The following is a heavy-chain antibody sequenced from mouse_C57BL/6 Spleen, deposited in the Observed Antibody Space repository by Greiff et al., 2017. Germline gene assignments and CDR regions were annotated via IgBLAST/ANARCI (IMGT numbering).Heavy chain of an antibody. D-gene: IGHD6-5*01. J-gene: IGHJ2*01. CDR1: GSTFNGYW. Sequence: QVQLQQSGAELMKPGASVKLSCKATGSTFNGYWLEWVKQRPGHGLEWIGEILPGSGSTNYNQKFKGKATFTADTSSNSAYMPHSSLTTEDSAIYYCASRGPYWYYFDYWGQGTTLTVSS. V-gene: IGHV1-9*01. CDR3: ASRGPYWYYFDY. CDR2: ILPGSGST.